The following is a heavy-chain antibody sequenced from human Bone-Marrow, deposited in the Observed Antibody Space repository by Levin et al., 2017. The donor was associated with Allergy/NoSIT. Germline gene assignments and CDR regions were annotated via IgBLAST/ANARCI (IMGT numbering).Heavy chain of an antibody. CDR3: ARRTECFGGACYSYGWLDP. D-gene: IGHD2-15*01. CDR1: GDSIHDSY. CDR2: IQTIGST. J-gene: IGHJ5*02. Sequence: SETLSLTCTVSGDSIHDSYWTWIRQSPGQGLEWIGHIQTIGSTSYNPSLESRVAISIDTSKKQVSLRLNSVTAADTAVYYCARRTECFGGACYSYGWLDPWGQGILVTVSS. V-gene: IGHV4-4*08.